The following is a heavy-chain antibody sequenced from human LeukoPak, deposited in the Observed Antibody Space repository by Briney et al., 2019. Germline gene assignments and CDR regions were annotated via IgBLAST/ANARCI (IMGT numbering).Heavy chain of an antibody. D-gene: IGHD3-10*01. Sequence: SETLSLTCTVSGGAISSYYWSWIRQPAGKGLEWIGRIYISGSTNYNPSLKSRVTISVDTSKNQFSLKLSSVTAADTAVYYCARHEITMVRGVPAGGYMDVWGKGTTVTISS. CDR2: IYISGST. V-gene: IGHV4-4*07. CDR3: ARHEITMVRGVPAGGYMDV. J-gene: IGHJ6*03. CDR1: GGAISSYY.